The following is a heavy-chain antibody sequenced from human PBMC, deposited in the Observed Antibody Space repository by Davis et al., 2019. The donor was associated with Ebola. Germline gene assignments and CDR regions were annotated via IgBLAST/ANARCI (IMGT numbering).Heavy chain of an antibody. CDR1: GFTFSSYA. D-gene: IGHD3-3*01. J-gene: IGHJ6*04. CDR2: ISGSGGST. Sequence: PGGSPRLSCAASGFTFSSYAMTWVRQAPGKGLEWVSAISGSGGSTYYADSVKGRFTISRDNSKKTLYLQMNSLRAEDTAVYYCAKSGLSFGVVKYHYGMDVWGKGTTVTVSS. CDR3: AKSGLSFGVVKYHYGMDV. V-gene: IGHV3-23*01.